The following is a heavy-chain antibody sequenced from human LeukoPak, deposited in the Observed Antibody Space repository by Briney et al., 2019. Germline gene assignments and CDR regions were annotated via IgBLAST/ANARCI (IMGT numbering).Heavy chain of an antibody. V-gene: IGHV5-51*01. CDR1: GYSFTNYW. CDR3: ARLTYGSGRNTYDY. Sequence: GESLKISCKGSGYSFTNYWIDWVRQMPGKGLKWMGIIYPGDSDARYSPSFQGQVTISADKSISTAYLQWSSLKASDTAMYYCARLTYGSGRNTYDYWGQGTLVTVSS. CDR2: IYPGDSDA. J-gene: IGHJ4*02. D-gene: IGHD3-10*01.